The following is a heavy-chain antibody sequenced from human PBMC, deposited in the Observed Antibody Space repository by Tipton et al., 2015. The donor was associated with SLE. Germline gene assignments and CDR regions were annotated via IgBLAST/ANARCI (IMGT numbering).Heavy chain of an antibody. CDR3: ARDGLMDCSSTSCPTGAFDI. D-gene: IGHD2-2*01. J-gene: IGHJ3*02. Sequence: LRLSCTVSGGSISSGSYYWSWIRQPAGKGLEWIGRIYTSGSTNYNPSLKSRVTISVDTSKNQFSLKLSSVTAADTAVYYCARDGLMDCSSTSCPTGAFDIWGQGTMVTVSS. CDR2: IYTSGST. CDR1: GGSISSGSYY. V-gene: IGHV4-61*02.